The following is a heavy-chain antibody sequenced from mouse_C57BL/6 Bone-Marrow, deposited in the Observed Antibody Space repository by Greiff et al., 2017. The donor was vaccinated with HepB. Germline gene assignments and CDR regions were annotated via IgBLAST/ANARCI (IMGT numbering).Heavy chain of an antibody. CDR3: EVVATFYAMDY. CDR2: IYPGGGYT. V-gene: IGHV1-63*01. Sequence: QVQLKESGAELVRPGTSVKMSCKASGYTFTNYWIGWAKQRPGHGLEWIGDIYPGGGYTNYNEKFKGKATLTSDKSSSTAYMQFSSLTSEDSASYYCEVVATFYAMDYWGQGTSVTVSS. J-gene: IGHJ4*01. CDR1: GYTFTNYW. D-gene: IGHD1-1*01.